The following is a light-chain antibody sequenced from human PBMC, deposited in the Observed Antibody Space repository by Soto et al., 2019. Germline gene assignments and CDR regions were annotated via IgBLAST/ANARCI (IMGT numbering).Light chain of an antibody. CDR3: QQRYSRLFT. CDR2: AAS. J-gene: IGKJ4*01. CDR1: QSVSMY. V-gene: IGKV1-39*01. Sequence: MATSPTYLFFSVGDRVTITCRASQSVSMYLNWYQQKPGQAPKLLIFAASSMPSGVPSRFSGSGSGTDFTLTISSLQPEDFAIYYCQQRYSRLFTFGRGTKVDIK.